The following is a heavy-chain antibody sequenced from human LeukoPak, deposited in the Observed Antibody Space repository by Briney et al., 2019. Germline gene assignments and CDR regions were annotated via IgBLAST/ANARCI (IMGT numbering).Heavy chain of an antibody. CDR1: GYSLSDHY. J-gene: IGHJ3*02. CDR3: AREWIREGAVATSGDAFDI. Sequence: ASVKVSCKASGYSLSDHYMHWVRQAPGQGLEWMGWINPNSNGLNNYAHKFQGRVTMTSDTSISTASMELSGLISDDTAVYYCAREWIREGAVATSGDAFDIWGQGTMVTVSS. D-gene: IGHD6-19*01. CDR2: INPNSNGLN. V-gene: IGHV1-2*07.